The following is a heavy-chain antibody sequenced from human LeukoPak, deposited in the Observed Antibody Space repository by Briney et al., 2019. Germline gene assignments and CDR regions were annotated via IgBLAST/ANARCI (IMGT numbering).Heavy chain of an antibody. J-gene: IGHJ4*02. CDR3: ARPQKEWLLPFDY. CDR2: IYYSGST. D-gene: IGHD3-3*01. V-gene: IGHV4-39*01. CDR1: GGSISSSNYY. Sequence: SSETLSLTCTVSGGSISSSNYYWGWIRQPPGKGLEWIGSIYYSGSTYYNPSLKSRVTISVDTSKNQFSLKLNSVTAADTAVYYCARPQKEWLLPFDYWGQGTLVTVSS.